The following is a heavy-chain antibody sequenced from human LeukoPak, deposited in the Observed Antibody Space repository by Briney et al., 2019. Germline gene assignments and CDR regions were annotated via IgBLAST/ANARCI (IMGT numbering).Heavy chain of an antibody. D-gene: IGHD2-15*01. J-gene: IGHJ4*02. CDR1: GYTFTSYA. V-gene: IGHV7-4-1*02. Sequence: HWASVTVSCKASGYTFTSYAMNWVRQAPGQGLEWMGWINTNTGNPTYAQGFTGRFVFSFDTSVDTTYLQISSLKAEDTAVYYCARPGYCSGGSCYGYFDFWGQGTLVTVSS. CDR3: ARPGYCSGGSCYGYFDF. CDR2: INTNTGNP.